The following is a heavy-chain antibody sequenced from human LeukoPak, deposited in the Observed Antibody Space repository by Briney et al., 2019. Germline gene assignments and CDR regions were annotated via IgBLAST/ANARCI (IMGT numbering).Heavy chain of an antibody. Sequence: GASVKVSCKASGYTFTGYTLHWVRQAPGQRLEWMASSHDGTGNTKYSQEFQGRVTITRDTSASTSYMELSSLRSEDMAVSYCARAKDYAFDHWGQGTLVTVSS. CDR3: ARAKDYAFDH. J-gene: IGHJ4*02. D-gene: IGHD4-17*01. CDR1: GYTFTGYT. V-gene: IGHV1-3*02. CDR2: SHDGTGNT.